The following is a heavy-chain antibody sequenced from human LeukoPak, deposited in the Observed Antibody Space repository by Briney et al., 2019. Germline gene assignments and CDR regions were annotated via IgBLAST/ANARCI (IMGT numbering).Heavy chain of an antibody. CDR2: IYYSGST. V-gene: IGHV4-61*01. CDR1: GGSISSSSYY. Sequence: SETLSLTCTVSGGSISSSSYYWSWIRQPPGKGLEWIGYIYYSGSTNYNPSLKSRVTISVDTSKNQFSLKLSSVTAADTAVYYCARDDSSGSQASAFDIWGQGTMVTVSS. J-gene: IGHJ3*02. CDR3: ARDDSSGSQASAFDI. D-gene: IGHD3-22*01.